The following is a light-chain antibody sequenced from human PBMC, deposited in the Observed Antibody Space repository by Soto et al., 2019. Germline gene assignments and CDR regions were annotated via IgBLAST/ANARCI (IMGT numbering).Light chain of an antibody. CDR2: EVS. CDR1: SSDVGGYNY. CDR3: SSYAGSNNFV. Sequence: QSALTQPPSASGSPGQSVTISCTGTSSDVGGYNYVSWYQHHPGKAPKVMIYEVSRRPSGVPDRFSGSKSGNPASLTVSGLQAEDEADYYCSSYAGSNNFVFGGGTKLTVL. V-gene: IGLV2-8*01. J-gene: IGLJ2*01.